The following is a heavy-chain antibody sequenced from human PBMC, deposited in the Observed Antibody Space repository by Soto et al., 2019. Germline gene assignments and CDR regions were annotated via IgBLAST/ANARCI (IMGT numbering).Heavy chain of an antibody. J-gene: IGHJ4*02. CDR2: ISWNGAAT. CDR3: ANLPLSGSGFDC. V-gene: IGHV3-9*01. D-gene: IGHD3-10*01. Sequence: AQLVESGGGLVQPGRSLRLSCVASGFTFADYAIHWVRQAPGKGLEWVSGISWNGAATGYADSVKGRFTISRDNATNYLYLHMSSLRAEDTAIYLCANLPLSGSGFDCCGQGTLVTVSA. CDR1: GFTFADYA.